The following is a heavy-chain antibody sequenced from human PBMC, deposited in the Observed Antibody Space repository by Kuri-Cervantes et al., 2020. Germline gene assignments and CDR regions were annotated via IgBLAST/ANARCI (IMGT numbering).Heavy chain of an antibody. CDR1: GFTFSTYW. CDR3: ARGHPVTVTTQVGIPGMYGMDV. D-gene: IGHD4-17*01. J-gene: IGHJ6*02. CDR2: IKQDGSEK. Sequence: GESLKISCAASGFTFSTYWMSWVRQAPGQGLEWVANIKQDGSEKYYVDSVKGRFTISRDNAKNSLYLQMNSLRAEDTAVYYCARGHPVTVTTQVGIPGMYGMDVWGQGTTVTVSS. V-gene: IGHV3-7*01.